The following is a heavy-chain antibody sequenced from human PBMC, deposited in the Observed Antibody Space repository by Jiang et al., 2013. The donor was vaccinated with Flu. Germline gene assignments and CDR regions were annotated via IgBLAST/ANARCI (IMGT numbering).Heavy chain of an antibody. V-gene: IGHV5-51*01. J-gene: IGHJ6*02. CDR1: GYNFSRHW. D-gene: IGHD6-25*01. Sequence: GAEVKKPGEPLKISCKGSGYNFSRHWIGWVRQMPGKGLEWMGIIYPGDSDTRYSPSFQGQVTISGDKSISTAYLQWSSLKASDTAVYYCARRGLRASGYFYYGMDVWGQGTTVTVSS. CDR2: IYPGDSDT. CDR3: ARRGLRASGYFYYGMDV.